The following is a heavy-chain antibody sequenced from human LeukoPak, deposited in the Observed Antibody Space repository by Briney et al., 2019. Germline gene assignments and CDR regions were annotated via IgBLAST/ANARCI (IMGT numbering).Heavy chain of an antibody. CDR2: ISSSSSYI. Sequence: GESLKISCAASGITFSTYWMSWVRQAPGKGLEWVSSISSSSSYIYYADSVKGRFTISRDNAKNSLYLQMNSLRAEDTAVYYCASGGSYCSSTSCYAEYYFDYWGQGTLVTVSS. V-gene: IGHV3-21*01. CDR1: GITFSTYW. CDR3: ASGGSYCSSTSCYAEYYFDY. D-gene: IGHD2-2*01. J-gene: IGHJ4*02.